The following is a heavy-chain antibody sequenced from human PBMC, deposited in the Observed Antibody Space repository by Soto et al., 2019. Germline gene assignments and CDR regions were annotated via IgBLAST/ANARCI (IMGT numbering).Heavy chain of an antibody. CDR3: VRGGGYSYGTNDAFDI. J-gene: IGHJ3*02. CDR2: ISHDGSEK. Sequence: GGSLRLSCVASGFSFSKYGMHWVRQAPGEGLEWLSLISHDGSEKWYAESVKGRFTISRDNSKNTLYLQMNSLRGDDTAVYYCVRGGGYSYGTNDAFDIWGQGTMVTV. V-gene: IGHV3-30*03. D-gene: IGHD5-18*01. CDR1: GFSFSKYG.